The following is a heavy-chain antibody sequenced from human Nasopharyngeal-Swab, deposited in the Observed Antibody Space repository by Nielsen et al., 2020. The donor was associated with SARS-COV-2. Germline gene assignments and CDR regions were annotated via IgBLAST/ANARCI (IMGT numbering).Heavy chain of an antibody. J-gene: IGHJ4*02. CDR1: GFTFSDSA. V-gene: IGHV3-73*01. CDR3: TRCGGGCYSGRDY. Sequence: GGSLRLSCAASGFTFSDSAIHWVRQASGKGLDWVGRIRIKGNNYATAYSASVKGRFIIFRDDPTNTAYLQMNSLKTEDTAMYYCTRCGGGCYSGRDYWGQGTLVTVSS. D-gene: IGHD2-15*01. CDR2: IRIKGNNYAT.